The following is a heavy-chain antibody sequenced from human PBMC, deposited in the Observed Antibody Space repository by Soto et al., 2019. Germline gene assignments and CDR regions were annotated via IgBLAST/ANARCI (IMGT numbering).Heavy chain of an antibody. J-gene: IGHJ4*02. CDR2: ISSSSSTI. V-gene: IGHV3-48*01. D-gene: IGHD4-17*01. CDR3: VRPSSYGDYLPDY. CDR1: GFTFSSYS. Sequence: EVQLVESGGGLVQPGGSLRLSCAASGFTFSSYSMNWVRQAPGKGLEWVSYISSSSSTIYYADSVKGRFTISRDNAKNSLYLQMNSLRAEDTAVYYCVRPSSYGDYLPDYWGQGTLVTVSS.